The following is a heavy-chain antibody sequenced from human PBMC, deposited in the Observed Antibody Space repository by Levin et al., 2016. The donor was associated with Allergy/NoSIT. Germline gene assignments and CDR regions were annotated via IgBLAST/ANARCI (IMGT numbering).Heavy chain of an antibody. D-gene: IGHD1-26*01. J-gene: IGHJ3*02. V-gene: IGHV4-4*07. CDR3: ARGARWEEDGFDI. Sequence: SETLSLTCSVSGDSIRNYYWAWIRQPTGKRLEWIGRAHSSGSTRYNSSLKSRVTMSVDTSKNQFSLKVTSVTAADTAVYYCARGARWEEDGFDIWGQGTMVTVSS. CDR1: GDSIRNYY. CDR2: AHSSGST.